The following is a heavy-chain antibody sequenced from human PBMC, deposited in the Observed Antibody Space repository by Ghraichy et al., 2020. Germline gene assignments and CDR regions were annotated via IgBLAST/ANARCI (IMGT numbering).Heavy chain of an antibody. CDR2: ISTSSGTV. CDR1: GFAFSSCG. V-gene: IGHV3-48*02. Sequence: GGSLRLSCAASGFAFSSCGMNWVRQAPGKRLEWVSYISTSSGTVFYADSVKGRFTISRDNAKNSLFLQMNSLRDEDTAVYYCARVGVDSAYTTLDYWGQGTLVTVSS. J-gene: IGHJ4*02. CDR3: ARVGVDSAYTTLDY. D-gene: IGHD5-12*01.